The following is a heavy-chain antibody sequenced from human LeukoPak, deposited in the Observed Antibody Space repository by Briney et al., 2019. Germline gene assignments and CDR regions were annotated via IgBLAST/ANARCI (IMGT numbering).Heavy chain of an antibody. CDR3: AKSLLTTASGTGRAFDI. V-gene: IGHV3-23*01. Sequence: GGSLRLSCAASGFTFSSYAMSWVRRAPGKGLEWVSAISGSGGSTYYADSVKGRFTISRDNSKNTLYLQMNSLRAEDTAKYYCAKSLLTTASGTGRAFDIWGQGTVVTVSA. CDR1: GFTFSSYA. CDR2: ISGSGGST. J-gene: IGHJ3*02. D-gene: IGHD1-26*01.